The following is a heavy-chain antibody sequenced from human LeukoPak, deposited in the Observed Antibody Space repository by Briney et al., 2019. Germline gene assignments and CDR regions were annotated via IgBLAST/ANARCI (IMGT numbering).Heavy chain of an antibody. CDR2: IWYDGSNK. Sequence: GRSLRLSCAASGFTFSSYGMHWVRQAPGKGLEWVAVIWYDGSNKYYADSVKGRFTISRDNSKNTLYLQMNGLRAEDTAVYYCAKAGAVTYMDVWGKGTTVTVSS. CDR3: AKAGAVTYMDV. V-gene: IGHV3-33*06. J-gene: IGHJ6*03. D-gene: IGHD6-19*01. CDR1: GFTFSSYG.